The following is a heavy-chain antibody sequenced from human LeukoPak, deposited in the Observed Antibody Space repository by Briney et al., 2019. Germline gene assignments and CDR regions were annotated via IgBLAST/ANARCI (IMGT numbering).Heavy chain of an antibody. CDR1: GGSISSYY. CDR3: ARDLGFGEGGPMDV. J-gene: IGHJ6*02. Sequence: SETLSLTCTVSGGSISSYYWSWIRQPPGKGLEWIGYIYYSGSTNYNPSLKSRVTISVDTSNNQFSLKLSSVTAADTAVYYCARDLGFGEGGPMDVWGQGTTVTVSS. CDR2: IYYSGST. D-gene: IGHD3-10*01. V-gene: IGHV4-59*01.